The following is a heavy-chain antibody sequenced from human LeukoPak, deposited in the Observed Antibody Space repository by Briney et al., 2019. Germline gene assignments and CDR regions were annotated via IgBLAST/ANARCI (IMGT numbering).Heavy chain of an antibody. D-gene: IGHD2-15*01. Sequence: AETLSLTCTVSGDSITNYYWTWIRQSPGKGLEWLGYIYYTGTTNYNLSLVTRVTISVDPSRNPFSLRLSSVTAADTAVYYCARSGGKYQGLAFDYWGQGALVTVSS. V-gene: IGHV4-59*01. CDR1: GDSITNYY. CDR2: IYYTGTT. CDR3: ARSGGKYQGLAFDY. J-gene: IGHJ4*02.